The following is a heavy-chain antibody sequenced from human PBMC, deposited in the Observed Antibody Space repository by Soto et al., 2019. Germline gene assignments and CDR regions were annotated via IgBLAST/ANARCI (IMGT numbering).Heavy chain of an antibody. V-gene: IGHV1-69*06. CDR3: ALLIHYDSSGYYSGVSDY. Sequence: QVQLVQSGAEVKKPGSSVKVSCKASGGTFSSYAISWVRQAPGQGLEWMGGIIPIFGTANYAQKFQGRVTITADKSTSTAYMELSSLRSEDTAVYYCALLIHYDSSGYYSGVSDYWGQGTLVTVSS. CDR2: IIPIFGTA. D-gene: IGHD3-22*01. J-gene: IGHJ4*02. CDR1: GGTFSSYA.